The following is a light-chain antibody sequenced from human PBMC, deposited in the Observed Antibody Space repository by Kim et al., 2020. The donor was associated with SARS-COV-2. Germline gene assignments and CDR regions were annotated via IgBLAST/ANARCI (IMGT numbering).Light chain of an antibody. CDR3: QQPNT. Sequence: LAESVGDRVTVTCLASQGISSDLARYQPRPGKAPKLLIYAASTLQSRVPSRFSGSGSGTDFTLTISSLQPEDFATYYCQQPNTFGGGTKMDIK. CDR2: AAS. V-gene: IGKV1-9*01. CDR1: QGISSD. J-gene: IGKJ4*01.